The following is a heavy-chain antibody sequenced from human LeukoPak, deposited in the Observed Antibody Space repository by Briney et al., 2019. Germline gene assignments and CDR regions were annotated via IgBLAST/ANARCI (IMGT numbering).Heavy chain of an antibody. CDR1: GGSISGYY. CDR2: IYYSGST. V-gene: IGHV4-39*07. CDR3: ARKKYYPYAFDI. Sequence: SETLSLTCTVSGGSISGYYWGWIRQPPGKGLEWIGSIYYSGSTYYNPSLKSRVTISVDTSKNQFSLKLSSVTAADTAVYYCARKKYYPYAFDIWGQGTMVTVSS. J-gene: IGHJ3*02. D-gene: IGHD3-10*01.